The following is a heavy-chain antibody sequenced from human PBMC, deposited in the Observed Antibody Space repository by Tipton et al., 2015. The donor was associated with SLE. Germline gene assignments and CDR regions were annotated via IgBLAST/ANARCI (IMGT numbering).Heavy chain of an antibody. Sequence: TLSLTCTVSGGSISSYYWSWIRQPPGKGLEWIGYIYYSGSTNYNPSLKSRVTISVDTSKNQFSLKLSSVTAADTAVYYCAREGRGSSEYFQHWGQGTLVTVSS. D-gene: IGHD3-10*01. CDR1: GGSISSYY. CDR3: AREGRGSSEYFQH. J-gene: IGHJ1*01. V-gene: IGHV4-59*01. CDR2: IYYSGST.